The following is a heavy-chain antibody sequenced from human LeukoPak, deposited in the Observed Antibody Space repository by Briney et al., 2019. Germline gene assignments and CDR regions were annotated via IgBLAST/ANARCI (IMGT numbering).Heavy chain of an antibody. CDR2: MNPNSGNT. V-gene: IGHV1-8*01. D-gene: IGHD6-19*01. CDR3: TRGSSGRRDN. J-gene: IGHJ4*02. CDR1: GYTFTSCD. Sequence: ASVKVSCKASGYTFTSCDINWVRQATGQGLGWMGWMNPNSGNTGYGQSFQGRITMTRDISIGTAYMELSNLASEDTAIYYCTRGSSGRRDNWGQGTLVTVSA.